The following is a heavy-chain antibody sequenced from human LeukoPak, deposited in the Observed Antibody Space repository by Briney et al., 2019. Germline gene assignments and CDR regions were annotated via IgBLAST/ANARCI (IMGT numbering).Heavy chain of an antibody. V-gene: IGHV3-21*01. CDR2: ISSSSSYK. CDR1: GFSFSSYF. Sequence: GGSLRLSCAASGFSFSSYFMTWARQPPGKGLEWVSSISSSSSYKYYTDSVKGRFTISRDNAKNSLYLQMNSLRAEDTAVYYCARSAAGTYYWGQGTLVTVSS. D-gene: IGHD1-1*01. J-gene: IGHJ4*02. CDR3: ARSAAGTYY.